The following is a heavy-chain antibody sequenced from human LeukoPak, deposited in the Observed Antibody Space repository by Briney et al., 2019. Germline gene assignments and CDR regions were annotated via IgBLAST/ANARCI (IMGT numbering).Heavy chain of an antibody. V-gene: IGHV3-7*03. J-gene: IGHJ6*03. Sequence: GGSLRLSCAASGFTFSSYWVSWVRQAPGKGLEWVANIKQDGSEKYYVGSVKGRFTISRDNAKNTLYLQMNSLRAEDTAVYYCAKDGRHNLGPWIRRYYYMDVWGKGTTVTISS. D-gene: IGHD5-18*01. CDR3: AKDGRHNLGPWIRRYYYMDV. CDR2: IKQDGSEK. CDR1: GFTFSSYW.